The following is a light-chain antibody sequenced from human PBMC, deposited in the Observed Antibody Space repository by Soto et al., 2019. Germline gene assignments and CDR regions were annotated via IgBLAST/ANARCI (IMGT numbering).Light chain of an antibody. V-gene: IGLV1-40*01. CDR1: GSNIGAGYD. CDR3: QSYDSTLDARYV. J-gene: IGLJ1*01. Sequence: QSVLTQPPSVSRAPGQRVTISCTGSGSNIGAGYDVHWYQHRPGTAPKLLVFGDSHRPSGVPDRFSGSKSGTSASLAITGLQVEDEGDYYCQSYDSTLDARYVFGTGTKLTVL. CDR2: GDS.